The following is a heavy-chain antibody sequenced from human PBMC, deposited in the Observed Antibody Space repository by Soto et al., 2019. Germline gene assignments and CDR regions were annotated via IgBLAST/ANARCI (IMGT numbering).Heavy chain of an antibody. Sequence: LRLSCAASEFTFSSYAMSWVRQTPGKGLGWVSAISGSGGSTYYSDSMKGRFTISRDNSKNTLYLQMNSLRAEDTAIYYCAKAFFGSYYFDYWGQGTLVTVSS. D-gene: IGHD1-26*01. J-gene: IGHJ4*02. CDR3: AKAFFGSYYFDY. CDR1: EFTFSSYA. V-gene: IGHV3-23*01. CDR2: ISGSGGST.